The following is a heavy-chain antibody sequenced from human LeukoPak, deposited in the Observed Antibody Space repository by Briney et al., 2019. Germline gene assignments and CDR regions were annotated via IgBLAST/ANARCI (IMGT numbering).Heavy chain of an antibody. J-gene: IGHJ4*02. CDR1: GYTFTGYY. D-gene: IGHD6-19*01. CDR3: ASEGVAVAGTSYFDY. V-gene: IGHV1-2*02. Sequence: ASVKVSCKAAGYTFTGYYMHWVRQAPGQGLEGMGWINPNIGGTNYAQKFQGGVTMTRDTSISTAYMALSTLRSDATAVYYCASEGVAVAGTSYFDYSGQGTLVTVS. CDR2: INPNIGGT.